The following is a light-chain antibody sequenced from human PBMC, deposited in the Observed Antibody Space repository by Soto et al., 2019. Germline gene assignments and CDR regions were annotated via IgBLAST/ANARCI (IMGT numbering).Light chain of an antibody. CDR2: DAS. J-gene: IGKJ1*01. Sequence: EIVMTQSPGTLSLSPGERVTLSCRASQSVNSYLAWYQQKPGQAPRRLISDASDRATGIPDRFSGSGSGTDFTLTISRLVPEDFAVYYCQQYGDSPVTFGQGTKVEIK. CDR3: QQYGDSPVT. V-gene: IGKV3-20*01. CDR1: QSVNSY.